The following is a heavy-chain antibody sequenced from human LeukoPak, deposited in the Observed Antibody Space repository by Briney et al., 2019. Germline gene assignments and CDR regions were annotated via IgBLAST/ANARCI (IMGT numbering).Heavy chain of an antibody. CDR2: IYYSGST. D-gene: IGHD3-22*01. CDR3: ARGNDYYDSSGSIPSFDY. J-gene: IGHJ4*02. CDR1: GGSVNSGSYY. V-gene: IGHV4-61*01. Sequence: SETLSLTCTVSGGSVNSGSYYWNWIRQPPGKGLEWIGYIYYSGSTNYNPSLKSRVTISVDTSKNQFSLRLSSVTAADTAVYYCARGNDYYDSSGSIPSFDYWGQGTLVTVSS.